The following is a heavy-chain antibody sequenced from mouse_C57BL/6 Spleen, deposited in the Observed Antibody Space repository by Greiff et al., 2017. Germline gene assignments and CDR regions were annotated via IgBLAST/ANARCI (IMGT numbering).Heavy chain of an antibody. V-gene: IGHV5-17*01. D-gene: IGHD2-3*01. CDR3: ARSGYYPLFDY. J-gene: IGHJ2*01. CDR2: ISSGSSTI. CDR1: GFTFSDSG. Sequence: EVQGVESGGGLVKPGGSLTLSCAASGFTFSDSGMHWVRQAPEKGLEWVAYISSGSSTIYYADTVKGLFTISRDNAKNTLFLQMTSRRSEDTALYYCARSGYYPLFDYWGQGTTLTVSS.